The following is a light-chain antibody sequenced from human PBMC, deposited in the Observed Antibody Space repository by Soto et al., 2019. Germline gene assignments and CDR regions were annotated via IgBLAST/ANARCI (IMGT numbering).Light chain of an antibody. Sequence: QSVLTQPASVSGSPGQSITISCTGSSSDVGRYNHVSWYQHHPGKAPKLLISEVSNRPSGVSNRFSGSKSGNTASLTISGLQTEDEADYYCSSYTSSTTSYVFGTGTKVTVL. J-gene: IGLJ1*01. CDR2: EVS. CDR1: SSDVGRYNH. CDR3: SSYTSSTTSYV. V-gene: IGLV2-14*01.